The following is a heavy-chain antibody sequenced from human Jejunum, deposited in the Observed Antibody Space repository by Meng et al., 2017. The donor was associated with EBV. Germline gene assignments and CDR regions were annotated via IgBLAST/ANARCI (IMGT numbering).Heavy chain of an antibody. V-gene: IGHV4-39*07. CDR2: IFYSGST. CDR3: ARASGSYWY. D-gene: IGHD1-26*01. J-gene: IGHJ4*02. Sequence: PVRGCGPGSVNPSETRPLTCTVSGGSIGSSSYYWGWIRQPPGKGLEWIGNIFYSGSTYYNPSLKSRVTISLDTSRNEFSLKLSSVTAADTAVYYCARASGSYWYWGQGTLVTVSS. CDR1: GGSIGSSSYY.